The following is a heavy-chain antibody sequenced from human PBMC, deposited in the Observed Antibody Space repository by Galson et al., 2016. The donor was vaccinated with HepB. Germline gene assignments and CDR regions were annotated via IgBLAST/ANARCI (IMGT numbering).Heavy chain of an antibody. J-gene: IGHJ2*01. V-gene: IGHV4-39*07. Sequence: SETLSLTCTVSGGSISSKSYYWGWIRQPPGKGLEWIGSIYYSGSTYYNPSLKSRVTISVDTSKNQFSLKLSSVTAADTAVYYFARGRSCTSTSCFLFGDNRYWYFDLWGRGTLVTVSS. CDR3: ARGRSCTSTSCFLFGDNRYWYFDL. CDR1: GGSISSKSYY. CDR2: IYYSGST. D-gene: IGHD2-2*01.